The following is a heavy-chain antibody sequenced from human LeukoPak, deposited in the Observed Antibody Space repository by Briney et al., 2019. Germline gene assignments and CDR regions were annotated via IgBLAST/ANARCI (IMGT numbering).Heavy chain of an antibody. CDR2: IYYSGST. CDR1: GGSISSSSYY. J-gene: IGHJ6*03. D-gene: IGHD5-24*01. CDR3: ASTDGYKSYYYYYMDV. V-gene: IGHV4-39*01. Sequence: SETLSLTCTVSGGSISSSSYYWGWIRQPPGKGLEWIGSIYYSGSTYYNPSLKSRVTISVDTSKNQFSLKLSSVTAADTAVYYCASTDGYKSYYYYYMDVWGKGTTVTISS.